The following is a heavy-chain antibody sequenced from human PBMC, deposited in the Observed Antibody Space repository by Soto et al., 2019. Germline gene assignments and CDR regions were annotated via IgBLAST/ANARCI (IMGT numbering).Heavy chain of an antibody. J-gene: IGHJ3*02. CDR1: GGSISSGGYY. V-gene: IGHV4-31*03. CDR3: ARALGGYYYDSSGYYNAFDI. Sequence: QVQLQESGPGLVKPSQTLSLTCTVSGGSISSGGYYWSWIRQHPGKGLEWIGYIYYSGSTYYNSSLKSRVTISVDTSKNQFSLKLSSVTAADTAVYYCARALGGYYYDSSGYYNAFDIWGQGTMVTVSS. D-gene: IGHD3-22*01. CDR2: IYYSGST.